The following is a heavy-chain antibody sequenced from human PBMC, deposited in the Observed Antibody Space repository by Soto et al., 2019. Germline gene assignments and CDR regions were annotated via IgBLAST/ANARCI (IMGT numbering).Heavy chain of an antibody. D-gene: IGHD3-22*01. J-gene: IGHJ4*02. CDR2: IDWDDDK. Sequence: SGPTLVNPTQTLTLTCTFSGFSLSTSGMRVSWIRQPPGKALEWLARIDWDDDKFYSTSLKTRLNISKDTSKNQVVLTMTNMDPVDTATYYCTLRQDSSGGPIYWGQGLMVTVS. CDR3: TLRQDSSGGPIY. V-gene: IGHV2-70*04. CDR1: GFSLSTSGMR.